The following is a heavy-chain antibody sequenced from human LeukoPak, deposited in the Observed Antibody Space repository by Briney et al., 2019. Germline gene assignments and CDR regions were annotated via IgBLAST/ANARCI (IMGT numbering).Heavy chain of an antibody. D-gene: IGHD6-13*01. V-gene: IGHV5-51*01. CDR1: GYSSTSYW. CDR3: ARQIAAAAFDY. J-gene: IGHJ4*02. Sequence: GESLKISRKGSGYSSTSYWIGWVRQMPGKGLEWMGIIYPGDSDTRYSPSFQGQVTISADKSISTAYLQWSSLKASDTAMYYCARQIAAAAFDYWGQGTLVTVSS. CDR2: IYPGDSDT.